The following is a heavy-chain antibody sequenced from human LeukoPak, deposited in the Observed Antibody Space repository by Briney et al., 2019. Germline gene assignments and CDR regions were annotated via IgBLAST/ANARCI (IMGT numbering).Heavy chain of an antibody. V-gene: IGHV1-8*01. CDR3: ARGTGVTHDNWFDP. Sequence: ASVKVSCKASGYTFTSYDINWVRQATGQGPEWMGWMNPNSGNTGYAQKFQGRVTRTRNTSISTAYMELSSLRSEDTAVYYCARGTGVTHDNWFDPWGQGTLVTVSS. J-gene: IGHJ5*02. CDR2: MNPNSGNT. D-gene: IGHD2-21*02. CDR1: GYTFTSYD.